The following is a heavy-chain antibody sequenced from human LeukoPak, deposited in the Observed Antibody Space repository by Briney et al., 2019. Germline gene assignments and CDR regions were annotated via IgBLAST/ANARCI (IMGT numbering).Heavy chain of an antibody. Sequence: GGSLSLSCAASGFTFSSYAMSWVRQAPGKGLEWASAISGSGGSTYYADSVKGRFTISRDNSKNTLYLQMNSLRAEDTAVYYCAVMLGQSSDSSGYYFQYWGQGTLVTVSS. V-gene: IGHV3-23*01. CDR1: GFTFSSYA. D-gene: IGHD3-22*01. J-gene: IGHJ1*01. CDR2: ISGSGGST. CDR3: AVMLGQSSDSSGYYFQY.